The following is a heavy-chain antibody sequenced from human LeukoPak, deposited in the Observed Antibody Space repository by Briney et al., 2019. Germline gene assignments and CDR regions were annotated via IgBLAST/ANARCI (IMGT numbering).Heavy chain of an antibody. D-gene: IGHD4-17*01. V-gene: IGHV3-23*01. J-gene: IGHJ4*01. CDR1: RFTFSSYA. CDR3: ANGFSLSRYGDYFDY. Sequence: GGSLRLPCAGTGSRFTFSSYAMSWVRQAPGKGLEWALAISGSGGGTYYADSVKGRFTISRDISKNTLYLQRNSLTAEDSAVYYCANGFSLSRYGDYFDYWGHGTLVTVSS. CDR2: ISGSGGGT.